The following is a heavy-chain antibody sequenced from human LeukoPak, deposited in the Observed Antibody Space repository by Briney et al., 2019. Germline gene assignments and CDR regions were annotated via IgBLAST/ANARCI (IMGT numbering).Heavy chain of an antibody. CDR2: INHSGST. CDR1: GGSLSGYY. Sequence: KPSETLSLTCAVYGGSLSGYYWSWIRQPPGKGLEWIGEINHSGSTNYNPSLKSRVTISVDTSKNQFSLKLSSVTAADTAVYYCARARRITMVRGVPRSLDPWGQGTLVTVSS. V-gene: IGHV4-34*01. D-gene: IGHD3-10*01. CDR3: ARARRITMVRGVPRSLDP. J-gene: IGHJ5*02.